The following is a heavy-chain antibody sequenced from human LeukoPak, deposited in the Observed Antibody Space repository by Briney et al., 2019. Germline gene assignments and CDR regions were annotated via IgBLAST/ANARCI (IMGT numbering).Heavy chain of an antibody. V-gene: IGHV1-18*01. D-gene: IGHD3-3*01. CDR3: ARVYHDFWSGYPHDYYYYGMDV. CDR1: GYTFTSYG. J-gene: IGHJ6*02. Sequence: ASVKVSCKASGYTFTSYGISWVRQAPGQGLEWMGWISAYNGNTNYAQKLQGRVTMTTDTSTSTAYMELRSLRSDDTAVYYCARVYHDFWSGYPHDYYYYGMDVWGQGTTVTVSS. CDR2: ISAYNGNT.